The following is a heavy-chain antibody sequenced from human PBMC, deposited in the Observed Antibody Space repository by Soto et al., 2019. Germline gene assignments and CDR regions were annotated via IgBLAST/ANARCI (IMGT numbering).Heavy chain of an antibody. J-gene: IGHJ6*01. V-gene: IGHV3-53*02. CDR1: EFSVSNYY. D-gene: IGHD4-4*01. CDR3: AMDPPVTRHGTDV. CDR2: VYNGGST. Sequence: EVQLVETGGGLIQPGGTLRLSCAGTEFSVSNYYMSWVRQAREKGLERVSDVYNGGSTYYADSVRGRCTISRHNAKITVYLQTKSRRGDDSAVYYCAMDPPVTRHGTDVWGQGTTVT.